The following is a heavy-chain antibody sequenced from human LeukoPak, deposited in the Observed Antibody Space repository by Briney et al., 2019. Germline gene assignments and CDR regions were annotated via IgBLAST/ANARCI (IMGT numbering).Heavy chain of an antibody. J-gene: IGHJ4*02. D-gene: IGHD2-21*02. V-gene: IGHV6-1*01. CDR3: ARESYCGGDCYSDFDY. CDR1: GDSVSGNDAT. Sequence: SQTLSLTCAISGDSVSGNDATWNWIRQSPSRGLEWLGRTYFRSKWYSEYAASVKNRISVNPDTSKNQFSLQLNSVTPEDTAVYYCARESYCGGDCYSDFDYWGQGTLVTVSS. CDR2: TYFRSKWYS.